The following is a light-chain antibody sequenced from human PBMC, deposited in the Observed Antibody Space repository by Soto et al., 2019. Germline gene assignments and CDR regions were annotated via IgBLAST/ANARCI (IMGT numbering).Light chain of an antibody. CDR3: QQYNSYST. Sequence: DIQMTQSPSTLSASVGDRVTITCRASQSISTWLAWYQHKPGKAPKLRIYKASTLESGGSSRFSGSGSGTEFTLTISSLQPDEFATYYCQQYNSYSTFGQGTRLETK. CDR1: QSISTW. CDR2: KAS. J-gene: IGKJ5*01. V-gene: IGKV1-5*03.